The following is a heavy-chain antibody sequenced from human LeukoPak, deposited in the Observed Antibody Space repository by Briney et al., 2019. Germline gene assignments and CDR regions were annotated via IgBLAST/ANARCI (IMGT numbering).Heavy chain of an antibody. CDR2: IWYDGSNK. D-gene: IGHD5-24*01. Sequence: GRSLRLSCAASGFTFITYVMHWVRQAPGKGLEWVAVIWYDGSNKYYADSVKGRFTISRDNSKNTLYLQMNSLRAEDTAVFYCARGRRREANTFDAFDIWGQGTMVTVSS. CDR3: ARGRRREANTFDAFDI. CDR1: GFTFITYV. V-gene: IGHV3-33*01. J-gene: IGHJ3*02.